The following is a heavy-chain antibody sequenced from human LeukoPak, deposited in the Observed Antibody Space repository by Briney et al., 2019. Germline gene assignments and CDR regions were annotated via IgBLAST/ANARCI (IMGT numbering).Heavy chain of an antibody. CDR3: ARDLYLGYCSGGSCYPPNDAFDI. Sequence: SVKVSCKASGGTFSSYAISWVRQAPGQGPEWMGRIIPIFGTANYAQKFQGRVTITTDESTSTAYMELSSLRSEDTAVYYCARDLYLGYCSGGSCYPPNDAFDIWGQGTMVTVSS. V-gene: IGHV1-69*05. CDR1: GGTFSSYA. CDR2: IIPIFGTA. J-gene: IGHJ3*02. D-gene: IGHD2-15*01.